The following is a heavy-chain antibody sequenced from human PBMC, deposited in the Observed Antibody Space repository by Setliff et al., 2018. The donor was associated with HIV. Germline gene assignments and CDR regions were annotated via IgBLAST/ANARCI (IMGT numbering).Heavy chain of an antibody. D-gene: IGHD6-19*01. V-gene: IGHV4-38-2*02. Sequence: LSLTCTVSAYSIRNGYYWGWIRQSPGKGLEWIGTLYYDGDTYYNPSLKSRVTMSVDTSKNQFSLNLNSVTAADTAVYYCARETIRSGHPSEAGFDFWGQGALVTVSS. CDR2: LYYDGDT. J-gene: IGHJ4*02. CDR3: ARETIRSGHPSEAGFDF. CDR1: AYSIRNGYY.